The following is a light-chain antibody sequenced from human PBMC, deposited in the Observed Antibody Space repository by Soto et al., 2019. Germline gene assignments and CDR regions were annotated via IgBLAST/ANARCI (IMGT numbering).Light chain of an antibody. CDR3: VQCSQFPRT. J-gene: IGKJ1*01. Sequence: DIVLTQTPLSTTVTLGPPASISCRSRPSLLYSDGNTYLSWLQQRPGQPPSLLIYQVSTRFSVVPDRFSGSGAGTDFTLKISRVEAEDVGVYYCVQCSQFPRTFGKGTKVEVK. CDR1: PSLLYSDGNTY. V-gene: IGKV2-24*01. CDR2: QVS.